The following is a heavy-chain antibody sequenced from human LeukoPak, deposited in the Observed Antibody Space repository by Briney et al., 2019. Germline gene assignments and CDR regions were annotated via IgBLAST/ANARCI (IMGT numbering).Heavy chain of an antibody. J-gene: IGHJ4*02. Sequence: GGSLRLSCAASRFTFSSYTMSWVRQAPGKGLEWVSTITTSDGNTYYPDSVKGRFTVSRDNSKNTLYLQMNSLRAEDTAVYYCAKDGGLWVSAHWGDSWGRGTLVTVSS. V-gene: IGHV3-23*01. CDR3: AKDGGLWVSAHWGDS. D-gene: IGHD7-27*01. CDR2: ITTSDGNT. CDR1: RFTFSSYT.